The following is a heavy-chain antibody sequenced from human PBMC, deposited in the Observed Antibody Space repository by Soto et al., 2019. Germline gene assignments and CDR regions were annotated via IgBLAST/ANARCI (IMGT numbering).Heavy chain of an antibody. Sequence: GGSLRLSCAASGFTFSSYAMSWVRQAPGKGLEWVSAISGSGGSTYYADSVKGRFTISRDNSKNTVYLQMTSLRAEDTAVYYCAREEFWSGYYWGQGTLVTVSS. CDR3: AREEFWSGYY. J-gene: IGHJ4*02. CDR1: GFTFSSYA. CDR2: ISGSGGST. V-gene: IGHV3-23*01. D-gene: IGHD3-3*01.